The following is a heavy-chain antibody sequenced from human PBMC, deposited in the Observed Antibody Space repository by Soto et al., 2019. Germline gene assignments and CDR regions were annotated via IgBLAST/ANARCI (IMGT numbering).Heavy chain of an antibody. Sequence: SVKVSCKASGGTLSSYTISWVRQAPGQGLEWMGRVITVLGITNYAQKFQGRVTITADKSTSTAYMELSSLRSEDTAVYYCAREGFEQQLADYWGQGTLVTVSS. CDR2: VITVLGIT. D-gene: IGHD6-13*01. V-gene: IGHV1-69*04. CDR1: GGTLSSYT. J-gene: IGHJ4*02. CDR3: AREGFEQQLADY.